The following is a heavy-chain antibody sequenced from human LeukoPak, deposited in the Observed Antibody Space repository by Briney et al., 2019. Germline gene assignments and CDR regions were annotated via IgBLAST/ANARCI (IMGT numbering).Heavy chain of an antibody. J-gene: IGHJ4*02. V-gene: IGHV5-51*01. D-gene: IGHD5-12*01. Sequence: GESLKISCKGSGYSFTSYWIGWVRQMPGKGLEWMGIIYPGDSDTRYSPSFQGQVTISADKSISTAYLQWSSLKASDTAMYYCARGEIVATIEEDFDYWGQGTLVTASS. CDR3: ARGEIVATIEEDFDY. CDR2: IYPGDSDT. CDR1: GYSFTSYW.